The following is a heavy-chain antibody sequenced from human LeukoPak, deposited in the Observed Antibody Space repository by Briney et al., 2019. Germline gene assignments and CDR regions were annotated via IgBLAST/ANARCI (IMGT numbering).Heavy chain of an antibody. Sequence: SETLSLTCTVSGGSISSYYWSWIRQSPGKGLEWIGYIHFSGNTNYNPSLESRVTISSDTSKNQFSLKLSSVTAADTAVYYCARAFWSGPLDYWGQGTLVTVSS. CDR3: ARAFWSGPLDY. V-gene: IGHV4-59*01. CDR1: GGSISSYY. J-gene: IGHJ4*02. CDR2: IHFSGNT. D-gene: IGHD3-3*01.